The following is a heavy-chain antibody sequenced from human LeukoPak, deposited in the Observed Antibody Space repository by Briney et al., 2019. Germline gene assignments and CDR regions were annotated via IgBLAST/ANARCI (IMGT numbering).Heavy chain of an antibody. J-gene: IGHJ4*02. Sequence: SETLSLTCTVSGGSISSSSYYWGWIRQPPGKGLEWIGSIYYSGSTYYNPSLKSRVTISVDTSKNQFSLKLSSVTAADTAVYYCARQGFGEFKSDHWGQGTLVTVSS. D-gene: IGHD3-10*01. CDR3: ARQGFGEFKSDH. CDR1: GGSISSSSYY. V-gene: IGHV4-39*01. CDR2: IYYSGST.